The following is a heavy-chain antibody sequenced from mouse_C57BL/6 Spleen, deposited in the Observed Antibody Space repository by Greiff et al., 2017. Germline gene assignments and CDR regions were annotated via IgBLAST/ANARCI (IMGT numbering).Heavy chain of an antibody. D-gene: IGHD2-4*01. V-gene: IGHV3-6*01. CDR2: ISYDGSN. CDR1: GYSITSGYY. J-gene: IGHJ1*03. Sequence: VQLQQSGPGLVKPSQSLSLTCSVTGYSITSGYYWNWIRQFPGNKLEWMGYISYDGSNNYNPSLKNRISITRDTSKNQFFLKLNSVTTEDTATYYCAREWVYDYDWYFDVWGTGTTVTVSS. CDR3: AREWVYDYDWYFDV.